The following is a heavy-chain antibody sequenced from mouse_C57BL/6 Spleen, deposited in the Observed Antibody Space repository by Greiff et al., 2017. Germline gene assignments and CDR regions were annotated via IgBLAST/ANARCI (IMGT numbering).Heavy chain of an antibody. CDR3: ASQFNWDYFDY. Sequence: QVQLKESGAELARPGASVKMSCKASGYTFTSYTMHWVKQRPGQGLEWIGYINPSSGYTKYNQKFKDKATLTADKSSSTAYMQLSSLTSEDSAVYYCASQFNWDYFDYWGQGTTLTVSS. J-gene: IGHJ2*01. CDR2: INPSSGYT. V-gene: IGHV1-4*01. D-gene: IGHD4-1*01. CDR1: GYTFTSYT.